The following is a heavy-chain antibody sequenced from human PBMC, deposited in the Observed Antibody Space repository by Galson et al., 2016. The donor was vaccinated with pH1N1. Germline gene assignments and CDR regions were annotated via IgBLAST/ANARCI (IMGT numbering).Heavy chain of an antibody. CDR3: ARVGATMTATGAFDM. Sequence: TLSLTCTASGGSISNDYYYWSWIRQPPGKGVEWIGYIYYSGTTYYNPSLKSRVTISIDTSKNQFSLKVTSVTAADTAVYYCARVGATMTATGAFDMWGQGTMVTVYS. V-gene: IGHV4-30-4*08. CDR2: IYYSGTT. D-gene: IGHD5-24*01. CDR1: GGSISNDYYY. J-gene: IGHJ3*02.